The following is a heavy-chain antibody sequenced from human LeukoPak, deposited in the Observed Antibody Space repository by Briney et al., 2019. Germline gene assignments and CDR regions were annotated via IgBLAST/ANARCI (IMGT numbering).Heavy chain of an antibody. CDR1: AFIFSGHW. J-gene: IGHJ4*02. CDR3: AKDYCRDGNCPFPFLDS. D-gene: IGHD2-15*01. CDR2: ITGTGGR. Sequence: AGGSLRLSCEGSAFIFSGHWMNWVRQTPGKGLEWVSIITGTGGRYYGDSVKGRFILSRDNSKNTVYMQMSSLRAEDTATYYCAKDYCRDGNCPFPFLDSWGQGTLVTVSS. V-gene: IGHV3-23*01.